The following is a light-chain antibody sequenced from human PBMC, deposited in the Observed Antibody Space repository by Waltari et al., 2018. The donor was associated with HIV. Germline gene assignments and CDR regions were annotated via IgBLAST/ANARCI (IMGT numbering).Light chain of an antibody. CDR1: SIDIGYFHD. CDR2: EPN. J-gene: IGLJ1*01. CDR3: CSYAGAYTYV. Sequence: QSALTQPRSVSGSPGQSVTISCTGTSIDIGYFHDVSWYQQLPGQTPNVIIYEPNQRPSCVPDRFTGSKSGITASLTISGLQGEDEADYYCCSYAGAYTYVFGTGTKVTVL. V-gene: IGLV2-11*01.